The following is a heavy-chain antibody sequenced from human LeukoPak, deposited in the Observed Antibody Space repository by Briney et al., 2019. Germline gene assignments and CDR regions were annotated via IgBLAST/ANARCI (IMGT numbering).Heavy chain of an antibody. V-gene: IGHV4-59*01. D-gene: IGHD3-3*01. CDR3: ARGGITIFGVVITNDY. CDR2: IYYSGST. CDR1: GGSISSYY. J-gene: IGHJ4*02. Sequence: PSETLSLTCTVSGGSISSYYWSWIRQPPGKGLEWIGYIYYSGSTNYNPSLKSRVTISVDTSKNQFSLKLSSVTAADTAFYYCARGGITIFGVVITNDYWGQGTLVTVSS.